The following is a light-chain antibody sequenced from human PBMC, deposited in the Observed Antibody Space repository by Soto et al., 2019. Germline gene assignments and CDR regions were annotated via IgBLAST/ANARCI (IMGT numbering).Light chain of an antibody. J-gene: IGKJ1*01. CDR2: LGS. CDR1: QSLLHSHGYNY. V-gene: IGKV2-28*01. CDR3: MQPLQSWT. Sequence: DTVMTQSPLSLPVTPGEPASISCRSSQSLLHSHGYNYLEWYLQKPGQSPQLLIYLGSNRASGVPDRFSGSGSGTDFTLKISRVEAEDVGVYYCMQPLQSWTFGQGTKVDIK.